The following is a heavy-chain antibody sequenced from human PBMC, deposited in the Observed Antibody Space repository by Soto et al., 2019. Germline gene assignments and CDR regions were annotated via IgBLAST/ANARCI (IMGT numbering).Heavy chain of an antibody. CDR1: GYTFTDYG. CDR2: ISTYTGYT. V-gene: IGHV1-18*01. Sequence: QVQLVQSGAEVKKPGASVKVSCKASGYTFTDYGIIWVRQAPGQGPEWMGWISTYTGYTISAQNLQGRVTMTADTSTSTAYMELRSLRSDDTAVYYCARVQSRGPSGMDVWGQGTTLTVSS. CDR3: ARVQSRGPSGMDV. D-gene: IGHD2-2*01. J-gene: IGHJ6*02.